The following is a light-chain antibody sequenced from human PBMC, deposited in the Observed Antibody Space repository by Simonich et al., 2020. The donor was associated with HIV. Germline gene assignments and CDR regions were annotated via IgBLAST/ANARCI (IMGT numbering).Light chain of an antibody. CDR3: QQRSNWTPYT. V-gene: IGKV3-11*01. CDR1: QSVSSY. CDR2: DAS. Sequence: EIVLTQSPATLSLSPGERATLYCMASQSVSSYLACYQQKPGQAPRLLIYDASNKATGIPARFSGSGSGTDFTLTISSLEPEDFAVYYCQQRSNWTPYTFGQGTKLEIK. J-gene: IGKJ2*01.